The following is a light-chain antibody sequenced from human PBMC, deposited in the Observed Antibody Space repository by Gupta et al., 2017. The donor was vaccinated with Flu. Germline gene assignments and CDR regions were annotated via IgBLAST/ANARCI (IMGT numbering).Light chain of an antibody. CDR1: PSVPSSY. J-gene: IGKJ1*01. CDR2: GAS. CDR3: QQYGLSPKT. V-gene: IGKV3-20*01. Sequence: IALTQSPATLSLSPGERATLSCRASPSVPSSYVAWYQQKPGQSPRLLIFGASSRATGIPDRFSGSESGTDFSLTISRLGPEDFAVYYCQQYGLSPKTFGQGTKV.